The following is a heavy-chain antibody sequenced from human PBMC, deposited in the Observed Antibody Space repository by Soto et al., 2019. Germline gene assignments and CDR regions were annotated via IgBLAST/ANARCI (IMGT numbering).Heavy chain of an antibody. V-gene: IGHV1-69*01. CDR2: IIPIFGTA. Sequence: QVQLVQSGAEVKKPGSSVKVCCKASGGTFSSYAISWVRQAPGQGLEWMGGIIPIFGTANYAQKFQGRVTITADESTSTAYMELSSLRSEDTAVYYCARDRSRDYYDSSGYSDWFDPWGQGTLVTVSS. CDR1: GGTFSSYA. D-gene: IGHD3-22*01. J-gene: IGHJ5*02. CDR3: ARDRSRDYYDSSGYSDWFDP.